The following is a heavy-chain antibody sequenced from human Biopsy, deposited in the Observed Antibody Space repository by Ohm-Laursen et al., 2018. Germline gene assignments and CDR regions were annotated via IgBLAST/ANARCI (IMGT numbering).Heavy chain of an antibody. CDR2: ITPNSGAT. D-gene: IGHD3-10*01. CDR3: ARGGVVPTVTRFDP. Sequence: ASVKVSCKASGYSFTGYYIHWVRQAPGQGLEWMGWITPNSGATKYAQKFQGRVTMSRDTSITTVYLELNALRSDDTAVYYCARGGVVPTVTRFDPWGQGTQVTVSS. J-gene: IGHJ5*02. V-gene: IGHV1-2*02. CDR1: GYSFTGYY.